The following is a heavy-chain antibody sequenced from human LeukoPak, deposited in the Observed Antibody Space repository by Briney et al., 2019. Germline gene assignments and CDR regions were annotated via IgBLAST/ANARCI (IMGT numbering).Heavy chain of an antibody. Sequence: PGRSLRLSCAASGFTFSTYSMSWVRQAPGKGLEWVSSISSTSTYIFYADSVKGRFTISKDNAKNSLYLQMNSLRAEDTAIYYCTRDQGAGTYRSYGMDVWGQGTSVTVSS. V-gene: IGHV3-21*01. CDR1: GFTFSTYS. CDR2: ISSTSTYI. J-gene: IGHJ6*02. D-gene: IGHD3-10*01. CDR3: TRDQGAGTYRSYGMDV.